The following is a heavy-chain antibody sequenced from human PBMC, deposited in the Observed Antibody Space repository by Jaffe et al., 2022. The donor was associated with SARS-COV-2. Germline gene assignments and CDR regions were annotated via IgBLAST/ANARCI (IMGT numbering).Heavy chain of an antibody. V-gene: IGHV3-15*01. Sequence: EVQLVESGGGLVKPGGSLRLSCAASGFTFSNAWMSWVRQAPGKGLEWVGRIKSKTDGGTTDYAAPVKGRFTISRDDSKNTLYLQMNSLKTEDTAVYYCTTALPAAILRRRAQNWFDPWGQGTLVTVSS. CDR1: GFTFSNAW. D-gene: IGHD2-2*02. CDR2: IKSKTDGGTT. J-gene: IGHJ5*02. CDR3: TTALPAAILRRRAQNWFDP.